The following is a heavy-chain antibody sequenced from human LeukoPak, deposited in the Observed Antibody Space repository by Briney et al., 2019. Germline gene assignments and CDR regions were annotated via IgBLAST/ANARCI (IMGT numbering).Heavy chain of an antibody. CDR1: GGSTSSYY. Sequence: SETLSLTCTVSGGSTSSYYWSWIRQPPGEGLEWIGYIYYSGTTNYNPSLKSRVTMSVDTSKNQFSLKLTSVTAADTAVYYCARRYYGSGSYGMDVWGQGTAVTVSS. CDR2: IYYSGTT. V-gene: IGHV4-59*08. CDR3: ARRYYGSGSYGMDV. J-gene: IGHJ6*02. D-gene: IGHD3-10*01.